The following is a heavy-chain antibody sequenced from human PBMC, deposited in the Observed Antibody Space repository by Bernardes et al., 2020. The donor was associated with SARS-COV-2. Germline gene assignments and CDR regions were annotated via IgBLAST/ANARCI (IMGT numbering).Heavy chain of an antibody. J-gene: IGHJ5*02. Sequence: SETLSLTCTVSGGSISSYYWSWIRQPPGKGLEWIGYIYYSGSTNYNPSLKSRVTISVDTSKNQFSLKLSSVTAADTAVYYCARHSDYLKAVVPAASTWFDPWGQGTLVTVSS. CDR3: ARHSDYLKAVVPAASTWFDP. V-gene: IGHV4-59*08. CDR1: GGSISSYY. D-gene: IGHD2-2*01. CDR2: IYYSGST.